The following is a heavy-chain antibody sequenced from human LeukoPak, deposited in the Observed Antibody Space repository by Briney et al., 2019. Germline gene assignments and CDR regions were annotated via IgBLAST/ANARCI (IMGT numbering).Heavy chain of an antibody. J-gene: IGHJ3*02. V-gene: IGHV3-48*04. D-gene: IGHD3-22*01. CDR2: ISSIGSTI. CDR1: GFTLSYYG. CDR3: VRIVAHDASDI. Sequence: SGGSLRLSCAVSGFTLSYYGMSWVRQAPGKGLEWLSYISSIGSTIYYADSVKGRFTISRDNAKNSLYLQMNSLRAEDTAVYYCVRIVAHDASDIWGQGTMVTVSS.